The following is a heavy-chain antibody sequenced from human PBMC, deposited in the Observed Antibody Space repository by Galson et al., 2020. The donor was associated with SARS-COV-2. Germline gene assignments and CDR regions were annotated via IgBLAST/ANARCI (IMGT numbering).Heavy chain of an antibody. CDR1: GGSISSNFYY. V-gene: IGHV4-39*01. D-gene: IGHD3-22*01. J-gene: IGHJ2*01. CDR2: ISHIGST. CDR3: ARQAPNLYYDGIGYPNWYFDL. Sequence: SETLSLTCTVSGGSISSNFYYWGWIRQLPGKGLEWIATISHIGSTYYNSSLKSRVATSVDTSKNRFSLKLTSVTAADTAVYFCARQAPNLYYDGIGYPNWYFDLWGRGTLVTVPS.